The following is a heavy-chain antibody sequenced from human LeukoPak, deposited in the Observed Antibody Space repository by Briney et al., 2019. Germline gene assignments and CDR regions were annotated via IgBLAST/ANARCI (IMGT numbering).Heavy chain of an antibody. CDR3: ARTYYYDSSGPYY. CDR2: ISYSGTT. Sequence: PSETLSLTCTVSSASISSSPYYWGWIRQSPGKGLEWIGSISYSGTTYYNPSVKSRVTISVDTSKNQFSLKLSSVTAADTAVYYCARTYYYDSSGPYYWGQGTLVTVSS. CDR1: SASISSSPYY. J-gene: IGHJ4*02. V-gene: IGHV4-39*07. D-gene: IGHD3-22*01.